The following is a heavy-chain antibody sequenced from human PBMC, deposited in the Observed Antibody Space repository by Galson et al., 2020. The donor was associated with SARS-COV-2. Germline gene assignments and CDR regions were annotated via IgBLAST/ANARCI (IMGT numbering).Heavy chain of an antibody. CDR3: AREKTAEGPYMDV. J-gene: IGHJ6*03. D-gene: IGHD1-1*01. CDR1: GGSFSGNY. V-gene: IGHV4-34*01. Sequence: SETLSLTCAMHGGSFSGNYYSWIRQPPGKGLEWLGEINHSEYITYNPSLKSRVTISVDTSKNQVSLKLRSVTAADTAVYYCAREKTAEGPYMDVWGKGTAVTVS. CDR2: INHSEYI.